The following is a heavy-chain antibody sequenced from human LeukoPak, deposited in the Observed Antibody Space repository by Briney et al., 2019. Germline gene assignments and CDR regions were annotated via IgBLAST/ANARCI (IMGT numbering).Heavy chain of an antibody. D-gene: IGHD3-22*01. J-gene: IGHJ4*02. CDR2: INHSGST. CDR3: ARGAPYYYDSSGYYYPDY. CDR1: GGSFSGYY. Sequence: PSETLSLTCAVYGGSFSGYYWSWIRQPPGKGLEWIGEINHSGSTNYNPSLKSRVTISVDTSKNQFSLKLSSVTAADTAVYYCARGAPYYYDSSGYYYPDYWGQGTPVTVSS. V-gene: IGHV4-34*01.